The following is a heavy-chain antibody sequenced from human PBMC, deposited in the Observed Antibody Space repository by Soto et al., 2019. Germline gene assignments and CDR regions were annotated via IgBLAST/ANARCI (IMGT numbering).Heavy chain of an antibody. Sequence: PGESLKISCKGSGYSFTSYWIGWVRQMPGKGLEWMGIIYPGDSDTRYSPSFQGQVTISADKSISTAYLQWSSLKASDTAMYYCARIERSGYSGYDSIKDYYYYYMDVWGKGTTVTVSS. CDR3: ARIERSGYSGYDSIKDYYYYYMDV. CDR2: IYPGDSDT. CDR1: GYSFTSYW. D-gene: IGHD5-12*01. J-gene: IGHJ6*03. V-gene: IGHV5-51*01.